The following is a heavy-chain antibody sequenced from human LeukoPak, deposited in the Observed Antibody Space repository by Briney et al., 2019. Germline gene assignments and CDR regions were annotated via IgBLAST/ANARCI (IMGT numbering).Heavy chain of an antibody. CDR3: TIIPNVILFTHYFEY. CDR1: GGTFSSYA. V-gene: IGHV1-69*13. Sequence: ASVKVSCKASGGTFSSYAISWVRQAPGQGLEWMGGIIPIFGTTNYAQKFQGRVTITADEPTRTAYMELTYLRSDDTAVYYCTIIPNVILFTHYFEYWGLGTLVTVSS. J-gene: IGHJ4*02. D-gene: IGHD2-21*01. CDR2: IIPIFGTT.